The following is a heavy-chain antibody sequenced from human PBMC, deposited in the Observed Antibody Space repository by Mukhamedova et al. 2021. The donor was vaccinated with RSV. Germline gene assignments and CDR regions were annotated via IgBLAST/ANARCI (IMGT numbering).Heavy chain of an antibody. CDR1: NY. Sequence: NYMSWVRQAPGKGLEWVSVIYSGGSTYYADSVKGRFTISRDNSKNTLYLQMNSLRAEYTAVYYCARVFAAGWFDPWGQGTLVTV. V-gene: IGHV3-53*01. J-gene: IGHJ5*02. CDR3: ARVFAAGWFDP. CDR2: IYSGGST. D-gene: IGHD3-16*01.